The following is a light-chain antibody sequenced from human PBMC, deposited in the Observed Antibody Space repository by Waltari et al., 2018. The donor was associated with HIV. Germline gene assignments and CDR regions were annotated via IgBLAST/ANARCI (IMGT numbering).Light chain of an antibody. J-gene: IGLJ3*02. V-gene: IGLV3-25*03. CDR1: ALPKQY. CDR2: QDS. Sequence: SYELTQPPSVSVSPGQTARITCSGDALPKQYAYWYQQKPGQAPVLVIYQDSERPSGIPERFSGSSSGTTVTLTNSGGQAEDEADYYCQSADSSGTYKWVFGGGTKLTVL. CDR3: QSADSSGTYKWV.